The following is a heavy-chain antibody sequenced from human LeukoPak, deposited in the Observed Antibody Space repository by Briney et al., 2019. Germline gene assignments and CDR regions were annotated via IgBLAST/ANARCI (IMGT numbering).Heavy chain of an antibody. CDR3: PKGDTDGSIYYDMDV. V-gene: IGHV3-23*01. D-gene: IGHD1-26*01. Sequence: GGPLRLPCSASGFTFSSCAMTWFRQAPGKALEWVSGVRGSCGSTYYRDSVKARFTIYRDSSKNPLYLQMTGLTAEDTAVYYCPKGDTDGSIYYDMDVWGKGTTVTVSS. CDR2: VRGSCGST. J-gene: IGHJ6*03. CDR1: GFTFSSCA.